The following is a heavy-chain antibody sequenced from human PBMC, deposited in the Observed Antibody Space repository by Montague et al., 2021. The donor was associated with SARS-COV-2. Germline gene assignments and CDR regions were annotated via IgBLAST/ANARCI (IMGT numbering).Heavy chain of an antibody. CDR2: INYGGST. J-gene: IGHJ4*02. CDR1: GGSFSDYH. D-gene: IGHD1-1*01. V-gene: IGHV4-34*01. CDR3: ARGAPGY. Sequence: SETLSLTCAVYGGSFSDYHWTWIRQSPGEGLEWIGRINYGGSTKYNPSLKSRVTIPIDTSKNQFSLKLTSVTAADTAVYYCARGAPGYWGQGTLVTVSS.